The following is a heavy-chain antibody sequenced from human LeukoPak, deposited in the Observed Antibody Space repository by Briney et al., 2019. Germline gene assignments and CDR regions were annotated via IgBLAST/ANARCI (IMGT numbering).Heavy chain of an antibody. D-gene: IGHD1-26*01. V-gene: IGHV4-4*07. J-gene: IGHJ4*02. CDR3: ASVRVVGAKGYYFDY. CDR1: GGSISSYY. Sequence: SETLSLTCTVSGGSISSYYWSWLRQPAGKGLLWIGRIYTSGSTNYNPSLKSRVTISVDKSKNQFSLKLSSVTAADTAVYYCASVRVVGAKGYYFDYWGQGTLVTVSS. CDR2: IYTSGST.